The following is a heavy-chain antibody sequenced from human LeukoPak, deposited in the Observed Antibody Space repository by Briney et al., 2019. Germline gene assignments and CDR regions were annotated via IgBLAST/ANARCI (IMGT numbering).Heavy chain of an antibody. Sequence: GASVKVSCKDSGYTFTSYDINWVRQATGQGLEWMGWMNPNSGNTGYAQKCKGRVTMTRNTSISTAYMELSSLRSEDTAVYYCARWKAVAGKGDFDYWGQGTLVTVSS. J-gene: IGHJ4*02. V-gene: IGHV1-8*01. CDR2: MNPNSGNT. CDR1: GYTFTSYD. D-gene: IGHD6-19*01. CDR3: ARWKAVAGKGDFDY.